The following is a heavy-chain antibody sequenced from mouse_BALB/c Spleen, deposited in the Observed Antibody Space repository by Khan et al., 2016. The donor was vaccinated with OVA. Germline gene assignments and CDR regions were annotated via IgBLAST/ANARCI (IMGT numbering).Heavy chain of an antibody. CDR3: ARGNYYGSTSWFGY. J-gene: IGHJ3*01. CDR1: GYTFRSYW. Sequence: VQLQQSGAELMKPGASVKISCKATGYTFRSYWIEWVKQRPGHGLEWIGEILPGSNSSNYNERFKGKATITADTSSNTAYMQLSSLTSEDSAIYYCARGNYYGSTSWFGYWGQGTLVTVSA. D-gene: IGHD1-1*01. CDR2: ILPGSNSS. V-gene: IGHV1-9*01.